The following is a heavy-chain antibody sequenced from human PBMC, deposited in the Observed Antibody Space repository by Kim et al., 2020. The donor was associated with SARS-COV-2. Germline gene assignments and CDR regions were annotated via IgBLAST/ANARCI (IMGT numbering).Heavy chain of an antibody. D-gene: IGHD1-1*01. V-gene: IGHV1-46*01. CDR1: GYIFTDSH. Sequence: ASVKVSCKASGYIFTDSHVHWVRQAPGQGLEWMGAINLSDGGTTYSQNFQGRVTMTSDTSTSTVYMELRRLTSEDTAAYFCAREPGYLKRFDPWGQGTLV. CDR3: AREPGYLKRFDP. CDR2: INLSDGGT. J-gene: IGHJ5*02.